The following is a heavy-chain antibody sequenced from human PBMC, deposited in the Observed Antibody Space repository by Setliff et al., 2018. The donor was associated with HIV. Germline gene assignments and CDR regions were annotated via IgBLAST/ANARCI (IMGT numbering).Heavy chain of an antibody. CDR3: ARGSDYIWGNYRFPFDY. Sequence: SETLSLTCAVYGGSFRGYYWSWIRQPPGKGLEWIGEINHSGSTNYNPSLRSRVTISLDPSKSHFSLKLSSVTAADTALYYCARGSDYIWGNYRFPFDYWGQGTLVTVSS. D-gene: IGHD3-16*02. CDR1: GGSFRGYY. J-gene: IGHJ4*02. CDR2: INHSGST. V-gene: IGHV4-34*01.